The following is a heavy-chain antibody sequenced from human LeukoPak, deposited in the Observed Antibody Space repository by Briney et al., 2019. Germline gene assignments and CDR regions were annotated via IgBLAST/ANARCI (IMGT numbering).Heavy chain of an antibody. CDR2: INLHSGGT. J-gene: IGHJ5*02. D-gene: IGHD5-18*01. V-gene: IGHV1-2*02. Sequence: ASVKVSCKTSGYTFITYYIHWMRQVPGQGFEWMGWINLHSGGTNFAQTFLGRVTMTRDASINTAYMEISRLRSDDTAIYYCARNPTLQLWLPEARFDPWGQGTLVTVSS. CDR3: ARNPTLQLWLPEARFDP. CDR1: GYTFITYY.